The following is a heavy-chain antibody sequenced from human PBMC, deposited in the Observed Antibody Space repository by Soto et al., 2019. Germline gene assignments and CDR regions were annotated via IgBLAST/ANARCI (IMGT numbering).Heavy chain of an antibody. CDR1: GVSLSSSSYY. CDR3: ARDIKFVRSSRWSHFDV. V-gene: IGHV4-61*01. J-gene: IGHJ4*02. D-gene: IGHD2-15*01. Sequence: PAETLSLTCIVSGVSLSSSSYYWVWIRQPPGTGLEWLGSIFHAGDTNANPSLDGCPTMSINTSKKQSSLLLTLMTAEDAAVYFCARDIKFVRSSRWSHFDVWGQGALVTVSS. CDR2: IFHAGDT.